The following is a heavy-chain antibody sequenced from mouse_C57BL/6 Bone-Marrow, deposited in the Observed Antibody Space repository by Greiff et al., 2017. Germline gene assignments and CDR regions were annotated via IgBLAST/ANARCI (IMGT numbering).Heavy chain of an antibody. CDR2: INPGSGGT. D-gene: IGHD2-10*01. CDR3: ARLGPYHYYFDY. CDR1: GYAFTNYL. V-gene: IGHV1-54*01. J-gene: IGHJ2*01. Sequence: VKLQESGAELVRPGTSVKVSCKASGYAFTNYLIEWVQQRPGQGLAWIGVINPGSGGTNYNEKFKGKATLTADKSSSTAYLQLSSLTSEDSAVYFCARLGPYHYYFDYWGQGTTRTVSS.